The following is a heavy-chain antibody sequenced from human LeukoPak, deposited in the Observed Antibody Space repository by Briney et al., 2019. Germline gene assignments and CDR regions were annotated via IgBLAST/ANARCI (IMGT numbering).Heavy chain of an antibody. J-gene: IGHJ6*02. V-gene: IGHV3-21*01. CDR3: AREWELLGYYYYGMDV. CDR2: ISSSSSYI. D-gene: IGHD1-26*01. CDR1: GFTFSSSS. Sequence: GGSLRLSCAASGFTFSSSSMNWVRQAPGKGLEWVSSISSSSSYIYYADSVKGRFTISRDNAKNSLYLQMNSLRAEDTAVYYCAREWELLGYYYYGMDVWGQGTTVTVSS.